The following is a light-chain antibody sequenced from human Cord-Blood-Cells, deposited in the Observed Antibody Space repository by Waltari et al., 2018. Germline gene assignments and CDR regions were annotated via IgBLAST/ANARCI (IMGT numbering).Light chain of an antibody. V-gene: IGKV1-39*01. Sequence: DIQMTQSPSSLSASVGDRVTITCRASQSISSYLNCYQQKPGKAPKLLIYAASSLQSGVPSSFSGSGSGADFTLTISSLQPEDFATYYCQQSYSTLWTFGQGTKVEIK. CDR2: AAS. CDR1: QSISSY. J-gene: IGKJ1*01. CDR3: QQSYSTLWT.